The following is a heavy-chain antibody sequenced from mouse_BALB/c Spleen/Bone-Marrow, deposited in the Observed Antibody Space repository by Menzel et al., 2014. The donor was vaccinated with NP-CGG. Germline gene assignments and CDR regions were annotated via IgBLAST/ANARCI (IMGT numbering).Heavy chain of an antibody. CDR3: ARKLRSAMDY. V-gene: IGHV14-3*02. D-gene: IGHD1-1*01. J-gene: IGHJ4*01. CDR2: IDPANGNT. CDR1: GFNIKDTY. Sequence: VQLQQSGAELVKPGASVKLSCTASGFNIKDTYIHWVKQRPEQGLEWIGRIDPANGNTKYDPKFQGKATITADTSSNTAYLQISSLTAEDTAVYYCARKLRSAMDYWGQGTSVTVSS.